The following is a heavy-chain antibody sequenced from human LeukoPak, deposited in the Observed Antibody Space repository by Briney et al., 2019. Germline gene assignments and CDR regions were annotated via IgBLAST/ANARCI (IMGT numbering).Heavy chain of an antibody. V-gene: IGHV3-23*01. J-gene: IGHJ4*02. CDR3: AKAHGGSYHSGID. Sequence: GGSLRLSCAAAGFTFTSYAMNWVRQAPGKWLEWVSGISGSGGSTYYADSVKGRFSISRDNSKNTLYLQLNSLRVEDTAEYYCAKAHGGSYHSGIDWGQGTLVIVSS. CDR1: GFTFTSYA. D-gene: IGHD1-26*01. CDR2: ISGSGGST.